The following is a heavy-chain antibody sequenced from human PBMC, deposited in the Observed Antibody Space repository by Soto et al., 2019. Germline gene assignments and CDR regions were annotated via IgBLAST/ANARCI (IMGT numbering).Heavy chain of an antibody. Sequence: ASVKVSCKASGYTFTSYAMHWVRQAPGQRLEWMGWINAGNGNTKYSQKFQGRVTITRDTSASTAYMELSSLRSEDTAVYYCARTESRPDYDILTGRYGMDVWGQGTTVTSP. CDR3: ARTESRPDYDILTGRYGMDV. CDR2: INAGNGNT. D-gene: IGHD3-9*01. J-gene: IGHJ6*02. CDR1: GYTFTSYA. V-gene: IGHV1-3*01.